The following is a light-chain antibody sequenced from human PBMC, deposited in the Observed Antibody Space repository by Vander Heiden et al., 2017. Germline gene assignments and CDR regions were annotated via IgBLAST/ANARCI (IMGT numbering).Light chain of an antibody. J-gene: IGLJ3*02. Sequence: SSLSQPRSVFGPPVQSITISCTETSSDVGASTYVSWYQQHPGKAPKLMIYDVSKRPSGVPDRFSGSKSDNTASLTISGLQAEDEADYHCCSYAGGSSYWVFGGGTQLTVL. V-gene: IGLV2-11*01. CDR3: CSYAGGSSYWV. CDR1: SSDVGASTY. CDR2: DVS.